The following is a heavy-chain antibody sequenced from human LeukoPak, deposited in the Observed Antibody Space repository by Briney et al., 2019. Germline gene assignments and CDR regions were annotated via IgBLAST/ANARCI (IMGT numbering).Heavy chain of an antibody. Sequence: PGGSLRLSCAASGFTFDDYAMHWVRQAPGKGLEWVSGISWNSGSIGYADSVKGRFTISRDNAKNSLYLQMNSLRAEDTALYYCAKDMVTMVRGVGFDYWGQGTLVTVSS. V-gene: IGHV3-9*01. CDR1: GFTFDDYA. D-gene: IGHD3-10*01. CDR3: AKDMVTMVRGVGFDY. J-gene: IGHJ4*02. CDR2: ISWNSGSI.